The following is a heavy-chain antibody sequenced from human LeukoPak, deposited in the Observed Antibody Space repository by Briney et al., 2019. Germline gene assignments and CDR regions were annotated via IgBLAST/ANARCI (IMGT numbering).Heavy chain of an antibody. V-gene: IGHV3-49*03. CDR1: GFTFSDYY. CDR2: IRSKAYGGTT. CDR3: TRVAARGYYYYYMDV. J-gene: IGHJ6*03. Sequence: PGGSLRLSCAASGFTFSDYYMSWIRQAPGKGLEWVGFIRSKAYGGTTEYAASVKGRFTISRDDSKSIAYLQMNSLKTEDTAVYYCTRVAARGYYYYYMDVWGKGTTVTVSS. D-gene: IGHD6-6*01.